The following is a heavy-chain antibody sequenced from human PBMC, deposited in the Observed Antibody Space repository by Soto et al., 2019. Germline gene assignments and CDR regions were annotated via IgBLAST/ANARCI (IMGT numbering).Heavy chain of an antibody. CDR3: AREGYSSTSCYSY. CDR1: GGTFSSYT. J-gene: IGHJ4*02. D-gene: IGHD2-2*01. CDR2: IIPILGIA. V-gene: IGHV1-69*04. Sequence: GASVKVSCKASGGTFSSYTISWVRQAPGQGLEWMGRIIPILGIANYAQKFQGRVTITADKSTSTAYMELSSLRSEDTAVYYCAREGYSSTSCYSYWGQGTLVTVSS.